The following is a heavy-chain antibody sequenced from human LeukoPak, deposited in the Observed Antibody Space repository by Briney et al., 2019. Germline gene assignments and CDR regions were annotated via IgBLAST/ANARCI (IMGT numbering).Heavy chain of an antibody. V-gene: IGHV3-23*01. CDR1: GFTFSDYV. J-gene: IGHJ4*02. Sequence: GGSLRLSCAASGFTFSDYVMSWVRQAPGKGLEWVSAISGSGGSTYYADSVKGRFTISRDNSKNTLYLHMNSLRAEDTAVYYCAKDQRDVGERFDYWGQGTLVTVSS. CDR2: ISGSGGST. D-gene: IGHD3-10*01. CDR3: AKDQRDVGERFDY.